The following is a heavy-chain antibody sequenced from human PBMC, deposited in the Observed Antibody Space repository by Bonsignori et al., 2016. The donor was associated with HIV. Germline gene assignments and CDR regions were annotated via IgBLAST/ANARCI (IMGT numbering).Heavy chain of an antibody. CDR3: AKVNSNYYYYMAV. D-gene: IGHD2/OR15-2a*01. Sequence: WIRQPPGKGLEWVAFIRFDGSNQYYADSVKGRFTISRDNSKNTLYLQMNSLRAEDTAVYYCAKVNSNYYYYMAVWGNGTTVTVSS. J-gene: IGHJ6*03. CDR2: IRFDGSNQ. V-gene: IGHV3-30*02.